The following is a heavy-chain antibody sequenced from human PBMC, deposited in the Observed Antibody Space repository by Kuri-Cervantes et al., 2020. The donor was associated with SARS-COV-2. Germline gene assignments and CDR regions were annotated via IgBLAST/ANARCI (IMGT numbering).Heavy chain of an antibody. CDR2: IKSKTNGGTT. J-gene: IGHJ6*03. CDR1: GFTFSNAW. Sequence: GESLKISCAASGFTFSNAWMGWVRQAPGKGLEWVGRIKSKTNGGTTDYAAPVKGRFTISRDDSKNTLYLQMNSLKTEDTAVYYCTTDLRWRSELYYYYYMDVWGKGTTVTVSS. CDR3: TTDLRWRSELYYYYYMDV. V-gene: IGHV3-15*01. D-gene: IGHD1-7*01.